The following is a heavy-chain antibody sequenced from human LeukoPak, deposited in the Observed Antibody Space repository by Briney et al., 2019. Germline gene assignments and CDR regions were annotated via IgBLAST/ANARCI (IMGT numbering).Heavy chain of an antibody. CDR1: GFTFSSYG. Sequence: SGGSLRLSCAASGFTFSSYGMHWVRQAPGKGLEWVAFIRYDGSNKYYADSVKGRFTISRDNSKNTLYLQMNSLRAEDTAVYYCAKDSLRERIVGSTTRGVNDYWGQGTLVTVSS. D-gene: IGHD1-26*01. CDR2: IRYDGSNK. J-gene: IGHJ4*02. CDR3: AKDSLRERIVGSTTRGVNDY. V-gene: IGHV3-30*02.